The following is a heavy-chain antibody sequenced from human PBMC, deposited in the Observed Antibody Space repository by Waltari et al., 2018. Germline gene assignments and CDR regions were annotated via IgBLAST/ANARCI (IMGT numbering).Heavy chain of an antibody. V-gene: IGHV1-69*12. CDR3: ARHELGISQYYYNMYV. Sequence: VQLVQSGGEVKTPGSSVKVSCKASGGSFGGYGVSWVRQAPGQGLEWMGVIIPMFGIPDFSQKFQDILTITADESTNTVYMELSSLTSEDTAIYYCARHELGISQYYYNMYVWGQGTTVTISS. CDR1: GGSFGGYG. D-gene: IGHD7-27*01. CDR2: IIPMFGIP. J-gene: IGHJ6*03.